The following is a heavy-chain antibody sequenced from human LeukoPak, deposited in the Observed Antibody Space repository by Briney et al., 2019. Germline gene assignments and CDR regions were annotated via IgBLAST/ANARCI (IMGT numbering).Heavy chain of an antibody. CDR1: GFTFSSYW. J-gene: IGHJ5*02. CDR3: AREMVRGVTFNWFDP. Sequence: GGSLRLSCAASGFTFSSYWMSWVRQAPGKGLEWVANIKQDGSEKYYVDSVKGRFTISRDNAKNSLYLQMNCLRAEDTAVYYCAREMVRGVTFNWFDPWGQGTLVTVSS. CDR2: IKQDGSEK. D-gene: IGHD3-10*01. V-gene: IGHV3-7*01.